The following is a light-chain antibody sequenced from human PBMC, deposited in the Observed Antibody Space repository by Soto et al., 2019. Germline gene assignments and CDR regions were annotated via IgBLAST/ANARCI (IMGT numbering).Light chain of an antibody. V-gene: IGKV3-20*01. CDR2: GAS. CDR1: QGGSSSY. CDR3: QQDGSSPQT. J-gene: IGKJ1*01. Sequence: VLPQFTGDLSLSPGERATLSCRARQGGSSSYLAWYQQKPGQAPRLLIYGASSRATGIPGRFSGRGSGTDFTLTISRLEPEDFSVYYCQQDGSSPQTFGQGTKVDIK.